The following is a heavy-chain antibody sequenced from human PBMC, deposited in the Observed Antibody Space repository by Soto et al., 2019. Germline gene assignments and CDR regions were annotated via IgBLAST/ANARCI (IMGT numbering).Heavy chain of an antibody. Sequence: GGSLRLSCAASVFSFSSHNMNWVRQAPGKGLEWVSSITGSSSYIFYADSVEGRFTISRDNAKNTVYLQVNSLRAEDTGAYYCARLVASETGYGMDVWGQGTTVTVSS. CDR3: ARLVASETGYGMDV. D-gene: IGHD3-9*01. CDR1: VFSFSSHN. CDR2: ITGSSSYI. V-gene: IGHV3-21*06. J-gene: IGHJ6*02.